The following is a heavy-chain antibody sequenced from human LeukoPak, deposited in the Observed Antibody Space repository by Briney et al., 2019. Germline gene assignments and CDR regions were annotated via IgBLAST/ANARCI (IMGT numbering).Heavy chain of an antibody. D-gene: IGHD5-12*01. V-gene: IGHV3-74*01. CDR2: INTDGGDI. CDR3: AKTAITYSGYDFAGGPFDY. Sequence: PGGSLRLSCAASGFTFSSYWMHWVRQAPGKGLVWVSRINTDGGDISYADSVKGRFTISRDNAKNTLYLQINSLTVEDTAVYYCAKTAITYSGYDFAGGPFDYWGQGTLVTVSS. J-gene: IGHJ4*02. CDR1: GFTFSSYW.